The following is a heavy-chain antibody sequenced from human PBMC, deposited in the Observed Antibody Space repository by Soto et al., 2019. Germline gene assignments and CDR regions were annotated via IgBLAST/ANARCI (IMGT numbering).Heavy chain of an antibody. D-gene: IGHD6-19*01. J-gene: IGHJ4*02. Sequence: SRTLSLTCAISGDSVSSNSAAWNWIRQSPSRGLEWLGRTYYRSRWYNDYAVSVKSRMTVNPDTSRNQFSLQLNSVTPEDTAVYYCARGGFGVAVANFDSWSQGTLVTVSS. V-gene: IGHV6-1*01. CDR3: ARGGFGVAVANFDS. CDR2: TYYRSRWYN. CDR1: GDSVSSNSAA.